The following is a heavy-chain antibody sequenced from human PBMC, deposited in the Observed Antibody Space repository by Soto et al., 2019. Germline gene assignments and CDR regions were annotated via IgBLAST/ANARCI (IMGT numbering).Heavy chain of an antibody. D-gene: IGHD2-21*02. CDR2: ISDPGTST. CDR3: AKSLVTPSDAFDL. J-gene: IGHJ3*01. CDR1: GFTFGNYA. V-gene: IGHV3-23*01. Sequence: AGGSLRLFCAASGFTFGNYAINWVGQAPGRGLEWISSISDPGTSTYYANSVKGRFSMSRDNSKNTLFLQMNRLRADDTAVYFCAKSLVTPSDAFDLWGRGTLVTVSS.